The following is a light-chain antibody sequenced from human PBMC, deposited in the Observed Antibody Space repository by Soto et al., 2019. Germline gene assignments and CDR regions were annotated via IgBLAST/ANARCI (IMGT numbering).Light chain of an antibody. CDR3: HQYNSWPPWT. J-gene: IGKJ1*01. CDR2: DAS. V-gene: IGKV3-15*01. Sequence: EVVMSQSPATLSVSPGERATLSCRASQSVSSNLAWYQQKPGQAPRLLIYDASTRATGLPARFSGSGSGTEFTLTISSLQSEDFGVYYCHQYNSWPPWTFGQGTKVDIK. CDR1: QSVSSN.